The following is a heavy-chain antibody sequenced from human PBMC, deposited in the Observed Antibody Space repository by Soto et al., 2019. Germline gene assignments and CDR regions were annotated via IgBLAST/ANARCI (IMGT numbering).Heavy chain of an antibody. CDR2: TRHDGSNT. J-gene: IGHJ4*02. V-gene: IGHV3-33*01. Sequence: QVQLVESGGGVVQPGRSLRLSCAASGFTFSGYGMHWVRQAPGKGLEWVAVTRHDGSNTYYADSVRGRFTISRDNSNKMLYLQMNSLRAEDTAVYYCARDGVGTTTHFGYFDYWGQGTLVTVSS. CDR3: ARDGVGTTTHFGYFDY. CDR1: GFTFSGYG. D-gene: IGHD1-26*01.